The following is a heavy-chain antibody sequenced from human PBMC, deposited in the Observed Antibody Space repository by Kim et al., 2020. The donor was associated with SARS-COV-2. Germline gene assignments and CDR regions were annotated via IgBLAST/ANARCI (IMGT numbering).Heavy chain of an antibody. V-gene: IGHV4-39*01. D-gene: IGHD7-27*01. CDR2: ST. CDR3: SLGTSGWFDP. J-gene: IGHJ5*02. Sequence: STYTNPSLKSRVTISVDTSKNPFALKLSSVTAADTAVYYCSLGTSGWFDPWGQGTLVTVSS.